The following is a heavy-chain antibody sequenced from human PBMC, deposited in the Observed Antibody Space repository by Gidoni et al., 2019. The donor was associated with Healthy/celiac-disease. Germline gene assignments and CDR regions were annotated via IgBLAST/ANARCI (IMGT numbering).Heavy chain of an antibody. CDR1: GGSISSGGYS. Sequence: QLQLQESRSGLVKPSQTLSLTCAVSGGSISSGGYSWSWIRQPPGKDLEWIGYIYHSGSTYYNPSLKSRVTISVDRSKNQFSLKLSSVTAADTAVYYCARAGYYDSSGYYYQKAGSAFDIWGQGTMVTVSS. CDR2: IYHSGST. J-gene: IGHJ3*02. V-gene: IGHV4-30-2*01. CDR3: ARAGYYDSSGYYYQKAGSAFDI. D-gene: IGHD3-22*01.